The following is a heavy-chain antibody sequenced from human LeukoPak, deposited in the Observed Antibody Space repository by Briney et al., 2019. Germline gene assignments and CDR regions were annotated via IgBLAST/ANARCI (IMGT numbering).Heavy chain of an antibody. D-gene: IGHD3-22*01. CDR1: GGSISSYY. CDR2: IYYSGST. Sequence: SETLSLTCTVSGGSISSYYWGWIRQPPGKGLEWIGSIYYSGSTYYNPSLKSRVTISVDTSKNQFSLKLSSVTAADTAVYYCARRGDSSGYYYGDAFDIWGQGTMVTVSS. V-gene: IGHV4-39*01. CDR3: ARRGDSSGYYYGDAFDI. J-gene: IGHJ3*02.